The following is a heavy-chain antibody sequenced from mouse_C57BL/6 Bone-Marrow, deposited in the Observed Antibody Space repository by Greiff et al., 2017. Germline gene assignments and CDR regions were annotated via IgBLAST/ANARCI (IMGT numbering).Heavy chain of an antibody. D-gene: IGHD2-12*01. J-gene: IGHJ3*01. Sequence: QVQLQQPGAELVRPGTSVKLSCKASGYTFTSYWMHWVKQRPGQGLEWIGVIDPSDSYTNYNQKFKGKATLTVDTSSSTAYMQLSSLTSEDSAVYYCAREDDGAWFAYWGQGTLVTVSA. V-gene: IGHV1-59*01. CDR3: AREDDGAWFAY. CDR1: GYTFTSYW. CDR2: IDPSDSYT.